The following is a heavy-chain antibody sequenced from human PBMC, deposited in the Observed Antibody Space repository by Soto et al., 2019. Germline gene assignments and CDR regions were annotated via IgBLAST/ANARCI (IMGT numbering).Heavy chain of an antibody. CDR2: IYSGGST. CDR3: AREGIRSPIYD. Sequence: PGGSLRLSCAVSGFTVSSNYMSWVRQAPGKGLEWVSVIYSGGSTYYADSVKGRFTISRDNSKNTLYLQMNSLRAEDTAVYYCAREGIRSPIYDWGQGTLVTVSS. V-gene: IGHV3-66*01. CDR1: GFTVSSNY. D-gene: IGHD4-17*01. J-gene: IGHJ4*02.